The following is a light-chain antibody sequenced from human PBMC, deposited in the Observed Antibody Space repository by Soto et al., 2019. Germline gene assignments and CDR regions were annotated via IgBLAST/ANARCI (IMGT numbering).Light chain of an antibody. CDR1: SSNIGRHA. Sequence: QAVLTQPPSASATPGQRVTISCSGTSSNIGRHAVNWYQQLPGTAPRLLIYDNYQRPSGVPDRFSGSKSDTSASLAISGLQSEDEADYYCATWDDSLNGRAVFGGGTKLTVL. V-gene: IGLV1-44*01. J-gene: IGLJ3*02. CDR3: ATWDDSLNGRAV. CDR2: DNY.